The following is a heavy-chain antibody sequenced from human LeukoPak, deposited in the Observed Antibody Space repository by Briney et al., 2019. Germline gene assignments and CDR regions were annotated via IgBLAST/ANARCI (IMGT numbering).Heavy chain of an antibody. CDR3: ARGYDSSGYYLSRWFDP. V-gene: IGHV4-59*08. CDR2: IYYSGST. D-gene: IGHD3-22*01. J-gene: IGHJ5*02. CDR1: GGSISSYY. Sequence: SETLSLTCTVSGGSISSYYWSWIRQPPGKGLEWIGYIYYSGSTNYNPSLKSRVTISVDTSKNQFSLKLSSVTAADTAVYYCARGYDSSGYYLSRWFDPWGQGTLVTVSS.